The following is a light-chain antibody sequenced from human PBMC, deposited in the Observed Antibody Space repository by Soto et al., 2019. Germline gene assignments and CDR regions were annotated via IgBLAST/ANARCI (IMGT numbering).Light chain of an antibody. CDR1: SSDVGAYNY. J-gene: IGLJ2*01. V-gene: IGLV2-14*01. Sequence: QSALTQPASVSGSPGQSITISCTGTSSDVGAYNYVSWYQHRPDKAPKLMIFEVSYRPSGVSNRFSGSKSGNRASLTISGLQAEDEADYYCSSYTVASTLVFGGGTKLTVL. CDR3: SSYTVASTLV. CDR2: EVS.